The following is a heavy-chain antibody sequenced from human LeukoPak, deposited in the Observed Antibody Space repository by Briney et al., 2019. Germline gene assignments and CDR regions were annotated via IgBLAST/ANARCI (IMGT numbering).Heavy chain of an antibody. CDR1: GGSITTHY. J-gene: IGHJ3*02. CDR3: ARNNNFVDTTNNDAFDI. V-gene: IGHV4-59*11. D-gene: IGHD1/OR15-1a*01. Sequence: TSETLSLTCTVSGGSITTHYWSWIRQPPGKGLEWVAYIFYTGTTKYNSSLKGRVTTSLDTSKSQFSLKLTSVTAADTAVYYCARNNNFVDTTNNDAFDIWGQGTLVTVSP. CDR2: IFYTGTT.